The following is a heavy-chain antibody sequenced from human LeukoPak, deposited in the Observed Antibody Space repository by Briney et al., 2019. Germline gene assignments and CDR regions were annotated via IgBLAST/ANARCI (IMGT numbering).Heavy chain of an antibody. V-gene: IGHV3-74*01. D-gene: IGHD3-22*01. CDR3: ARESDYYDSSGYYYSKAFDI. CDR1: GFTFSSYW. CDR2: ITPDGTST. J-gene: IGHJ3*02. Sequence: PGGSLRLSCVASGFTFSSYWMHWVRQAPGKGLVWVSRITPDGTSTTYADSVKGRFTISRDNAKNSLYLQMNSLRAEDTALYYCARESDYYDSSGYYYSKAFDIWGQGTMVTVSS.